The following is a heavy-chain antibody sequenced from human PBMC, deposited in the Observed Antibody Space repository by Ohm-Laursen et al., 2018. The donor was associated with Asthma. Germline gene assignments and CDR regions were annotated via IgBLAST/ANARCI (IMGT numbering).Heavy chain of an antibody. CDR1: GFTFSSYA. Sequence: GSLRLSCAASGFTFSSYAMSWVRQAPGKGLEWVSAISGSGGSTYYADSVKGRFTISRDNAKNSLYLQMNSLRAEDTAVYYCARDSLADYGGNTNDYWGQGTLVTVSS. D-gene: IGHD4-23*01. CDR2: ISGSGGST. J-gene: IGHJ4*02. CDR3: ARDSLADYGGNTNDY. V-gene: IGHV3-23*01.